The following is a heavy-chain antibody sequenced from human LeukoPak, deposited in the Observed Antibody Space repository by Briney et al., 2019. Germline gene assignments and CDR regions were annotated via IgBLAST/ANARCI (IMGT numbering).Heavy chain of an antibody. J-gene: IGHJ4*02. CDR1: GGNFRNHV. CDR3: ARELGSTGSSVF. D-gene: IGHD1-1*01. Sequence: ASVKVSCKASGGNFRNHVISWVRQAPGQGLEWMGRLTPISGTPNYALRFQGRVTFTTDDSASTAYMEVSSLRYEDTAIYYCARELGSTGSSVFWGQGTLVTVSS. V-gene: IGHV1-69*05. CDR2: LTPISGTP.